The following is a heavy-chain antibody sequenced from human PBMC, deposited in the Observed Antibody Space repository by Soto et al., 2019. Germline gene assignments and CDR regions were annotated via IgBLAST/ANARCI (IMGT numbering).Heavy chain of an antibody. J-gene: IGHJ4*02. CDR1: GFTFSSYD. D-gene: IGHD2-2*01. CDR3: ARGARTSPAAISNLFDY. V-gene: IGHV3-13*04. Sequence: GGSLRLSCAASGFTFSSYDMHWVRQATGKGLEWVSAIGTAGDTYYPGSVKGRFTISRENAKNSLYLQMNSLRAGDTAVYYCARGARTSPAAISNLFDYWGQGTLVTVSS. CDR2: IGTAGDT.